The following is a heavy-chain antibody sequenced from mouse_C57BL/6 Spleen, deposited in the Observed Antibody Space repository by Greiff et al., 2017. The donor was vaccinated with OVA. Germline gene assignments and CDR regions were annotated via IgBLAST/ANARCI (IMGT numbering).Heavy chain of an antibody. CDR3: ARSMDYGSSPFAY. V-gene: IGHV1-7*01. Sequence: QVHVKQSGAELAKPGASVKLSCKASGYTFTSYWMHWVKQRPGQGLEWIGYINPSSGYTKYNQKFKDKATLTADKSSSTAYMQLSSLTYEDSAVYYCARSMDYGSSPFAYWGQGTLVTVSA. CDR1: GYTFTSYW. D-gene: IGHD1-1*01. CDR2: INPSSGYT. J-gene: IGHJ3*01.